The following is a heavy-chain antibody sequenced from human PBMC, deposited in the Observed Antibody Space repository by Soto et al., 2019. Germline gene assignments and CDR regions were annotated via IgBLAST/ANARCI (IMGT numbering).Heavy chain of an antibody. D-gene: IGHD6-13*01. CDR2: ISGSGGST. Sequence: EVQLLESGGGLVQPGGSLRLSCAASGFTFSSYAMSWVRQAPGKGLEWVSAISGSGGSTYYADSVKGRFTISRDNSKNTLYLKMNSLRAEDTAVYYCAKDRDSRIAAAGTPDYYFDYWGQGTLVTVSS. CDR1: GFTFSSYA. CDR3: AKDRDSRIAAAGTPDYYFDY. J-gene: IGHJ4*02. V-gene: IGHV3-23*01.